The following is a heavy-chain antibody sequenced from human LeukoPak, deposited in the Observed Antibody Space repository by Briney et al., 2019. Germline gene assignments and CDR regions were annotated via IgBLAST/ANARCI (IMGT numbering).Heavy chain of an antibody. Sequence: SETLSLTCTVSGGSISSYYWSWIRQPPGKGLEWIGCIYYSGSTNYNPSLKSRVTISVDTSKNQFSLKLSSVTAADTAVYYCARDSRRDLLHAFDIWGQGTMVTVSS. V-gene: IGHV4-59*01. D-gene: IGHD2-15*01. J-gene: IGHJ3*02. CDR3: ARDSRRDLLHAFDI. CDR2: IYYSGST. CDR1: GGSISSYY.